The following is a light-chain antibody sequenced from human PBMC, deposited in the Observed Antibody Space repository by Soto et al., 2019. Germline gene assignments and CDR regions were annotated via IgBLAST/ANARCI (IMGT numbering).Light chain of an antibody. Sequence: QSALTQPASVSGSPGQSITISCTGTSSDVGGYNYVSWSQQHPGKAPKLMIYDVSNRPSGVSNRFSGSKSGNTASLTISGLQAEDEADYYCSSYTGSSTLVVFGTGTKLTVL. CDR3: SSYTGSSTLVV. J-gene: IGLJ1*01. CDR1: SSDVGGYNY. CDR2: DVS. V-gene: IGLV2-14*01.